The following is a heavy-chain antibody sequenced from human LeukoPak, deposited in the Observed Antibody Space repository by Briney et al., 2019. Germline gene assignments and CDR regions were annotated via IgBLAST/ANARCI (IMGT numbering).Heavy chain of an antibody. D-gene: IGHD3-16*01. V-gene: IGHV3-23*01. CDR2: ISGSAGST. Sequence: GGSLRLSCAAFGFTFSSYAMSWVRQAPGKGLEWVSGISGSAGSTYYADSAKSRFTISRDNSKNTLYLKMNSLRAEDTAVYYCAKDGLGRYPYYGMDVWGKGTTVTVSS. CDR1: GFTFSSYA. CDR3: AKDGLGRYPYYGMDV. J-gene: IGHJ6*04.